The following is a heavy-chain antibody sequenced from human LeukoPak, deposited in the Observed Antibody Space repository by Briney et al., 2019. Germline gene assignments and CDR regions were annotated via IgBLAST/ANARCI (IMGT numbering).Heavy chain of an antibody. D-gene: IGHD4-23*01. Sequence: ASVKVSCKASGGTLSSYAISWVRQAPGQGLEWMGGIIPIFGTANYAQKFQGRVTITADESTSTAYMELSSLRSEDTAVYYCATDDYGGENYFDYWGQGTLVTVSS. V-gene: IGHV1-69*01. CDR1: GGTLSSYA. CDR3: ATDDYGGENYFDY. CDR2: IIPIFGTA. J-gene: IGHJ4*02.